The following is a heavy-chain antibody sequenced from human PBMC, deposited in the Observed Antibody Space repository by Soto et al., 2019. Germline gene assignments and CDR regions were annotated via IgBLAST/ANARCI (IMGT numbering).Heavy chain of an antibody. V-gene: IGHV4-4*02. Sequence: SETLSLTCAVSGGSISSSNWWSWVRQPPGKGLEWIGEIYHSGSTNYNPSLKSRVTISVDKSKNQFSLKLSSVTAADTAVYYCARGTTVINSAAYYFDYWGQGTLVTVSS. J-gene: IGHJ4*02. CDR1: GGSISSSNW. CDR3: ARGTTVINSAAYYFDY. CDR2: IYHSGST. D-gene: IGHD2-21*01.